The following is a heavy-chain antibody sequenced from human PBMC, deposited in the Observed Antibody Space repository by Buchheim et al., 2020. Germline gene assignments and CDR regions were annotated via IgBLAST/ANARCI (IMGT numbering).Heavy chain of an antibody. J-gene: IGHJ6*02. CDR2: INPNSGGT. CDR3: ARDLGVSGSHRHYYGMDV. D-gene: IGHD3-16*01. Sequence: QVQLVQSGAEVKKPGASVKVSCKASGYTFTGYYIHWVRQAPGQGLEWMGWINPNSGGTNYAQKFQGWVTMTRDTSISTAYMELRRLRSDDTAVYYCARDLGVSGSHRHYYGMDVWGQGTT. V-gene: IGHV1-2*04. CDR1: GYTFTGYY.